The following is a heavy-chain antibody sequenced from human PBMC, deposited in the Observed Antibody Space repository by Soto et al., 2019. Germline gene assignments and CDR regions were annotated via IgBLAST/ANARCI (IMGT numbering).Heavy chain of an antibody. CDR2: IYPGDADT. J-gene: IGHJ5*02. Sequence: GESLKISGKGSGYSFTSYWIGWVRQMPGKGLEWVGIIYPGDADTRYSPSFHGHVTISADKSISTAYLQWSSLKASDTAMYYCASQDGGYSSGRRGRPGNWLDPWGQGTLVTVS. D-gene: IGHD5-18*01. V-gene: IGHV5-51*01. CDR3: ASQDGGYSSGRRGRPGNWLDP. CDR1: GYSFTSYW.